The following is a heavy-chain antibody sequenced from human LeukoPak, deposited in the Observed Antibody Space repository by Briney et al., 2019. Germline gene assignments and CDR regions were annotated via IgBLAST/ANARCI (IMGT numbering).Heavy chain of an antibody. J-gene: IGHJ5*02. CDR2: IYTSGST. CDR3: ARQRSIAANRHYGDYVGGWFDP. V-gene: IGHV4-4*09. CDR1: GRSITTNTYS. Sequence: SETLSLTCTVSGRSITTNTYSWSWIRQPPGKGLEWIGYIYTSGSTNYNPSLKSRVTISVDTSKNQFSLKLSSVTAADTAVYYCARQRSIAANRHYGDYVGGWFDPWGQGTLVTVSS. D-gene: IGHD4-17*01.